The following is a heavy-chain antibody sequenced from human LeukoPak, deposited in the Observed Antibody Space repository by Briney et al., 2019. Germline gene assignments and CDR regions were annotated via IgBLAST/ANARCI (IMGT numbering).Heavy chain of an antibody. D-gene: IGHD3-22*01. CDR2: ISAYNGNT. Sequence: ASVKVSCKASGGTFSSYAISWVRQAPGQGLEWMGWISAYNGNTNYAQKLQGRVTMTTDTSTSTANMELSSLRSEDTAVYYCARDKGLMHYYDSSGPDAFDIWGQGTMVTVSS. V-gene: IGHV1-18*01. CDR1: GGTFSSYA. J-gene: IGHJ3*02. CDR3: ARDKGLMHYYDSSGPDAFDI.